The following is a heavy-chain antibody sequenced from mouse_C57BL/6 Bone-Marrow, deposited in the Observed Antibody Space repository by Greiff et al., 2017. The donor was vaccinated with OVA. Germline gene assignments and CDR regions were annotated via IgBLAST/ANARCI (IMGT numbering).Heavy chain of an antibody. CDR3: ARGVRDCYARDY. J-gene: IGHJ4*01. CDR2: IDPSDSEP. D-gene: IGHD2-2*01. V-gene: IGHV1-52*01. Sequence: QVQLQQSGAELVRPGSSVKLSCKASGYTFTSYWMHWVKQRPIQGLEWIGNIDPSDSEPHYNQKFKDKATMTVDNSSSTAYMQLSSLTAEDSAVYDGARGVRDCYARDYWGQGTSVTVSS. CDR1: GYTFTSYW.